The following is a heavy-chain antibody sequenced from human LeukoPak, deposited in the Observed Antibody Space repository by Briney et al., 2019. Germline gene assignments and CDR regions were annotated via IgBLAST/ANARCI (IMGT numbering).Heavy chain of an antibody. J-gene: IGHJ5*02. CDR2: IYYSGST. V-gene: IGHV4-59*12. CDR1: GGSISSYY. CDR3: ARVQTEIYYSSYERRPPLNWFDP. D-gene: IGHD4-11*01. Sequence: SETLSLTCTVSGGSISSYYWSWIRQPPGKGLEWIGYIYYSGSTNYNPSLKSRVTISVDTSKNQFSLKLSSVTAADTAVYYCARVQTEIYYSSYERRPPLNWFDPWGQGTLVTVSS.